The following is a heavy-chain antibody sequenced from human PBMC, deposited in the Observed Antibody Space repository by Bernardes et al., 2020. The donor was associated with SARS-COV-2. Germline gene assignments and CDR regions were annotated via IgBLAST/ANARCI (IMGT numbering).Heavy chain of an antibody. CDR3: ARAPRFGVVIQHFDY. Sequence: SEPLSLTCTVSGVSISSFAYYLSWILQHPWQGLDLIGYIYYSGTTYYNPSLKSPVTISIDTSKIQFSLKLNSVTAADTAVYYCARAPRFGVVIQHFDYWGKGTRVTVSS. D-gene: IGHD3-3*01. V-gene: IGHV4-31*01. J-gene: IGHJ4*02. CDR2: IYYSGTT. CDR1: GVSISSFAYY.